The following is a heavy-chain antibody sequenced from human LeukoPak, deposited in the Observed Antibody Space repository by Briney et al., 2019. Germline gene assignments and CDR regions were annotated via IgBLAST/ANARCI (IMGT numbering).Heavy chain of an antibody. D-gene: IGHD6-25*01. CDR2: INPSGDST. J-gene: IGHJ3*02. Sequence: ASVKVSCKAPGYTFTGYYMHWVRQAPGQGLAWMGMINPSGDSTTYAQKFQDRVTMTRDTSTSTVYMELSSLISEDTAVYYCARTAARQDAFNIWGQGTMVTVSS. CDR1: GYTFTGYY. V-gene: IGHV1-46*01. CDR3: ARTAARQDAFNI.